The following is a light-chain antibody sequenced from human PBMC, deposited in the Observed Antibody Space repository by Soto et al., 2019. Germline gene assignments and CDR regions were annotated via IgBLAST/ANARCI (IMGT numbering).Light chain of an antibody. Sequence: ETVLTQSPATLSLSPGESATLSCRASQSVTTYLAWYQQKPGQAPRLLIYDASVRATGIPARFSASGSGTDVTLTISSVEPEDFAVYYCQQRSNWPPEITFGQGTRLEIK. CDR1: QSVTTY. V-gene: IGKV3-11*01. CDR2: DAS. CDR3: QQRSNWPPEIT. J-gene: IGKJ5*01.